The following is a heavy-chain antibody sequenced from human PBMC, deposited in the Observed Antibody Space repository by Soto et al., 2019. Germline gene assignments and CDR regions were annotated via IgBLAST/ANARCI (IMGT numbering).Heavy chain of an antibody. V-gene: IGHV1-46*01. CDR2: IILSGGST. CDR1: GYTFTSYY. Sequence: ASVKVSCKASGYTFTSYYMHWVRQAPGQRLDWLGLIILSGGSTSYAQKFQGRVTMTRDTSSSTVYLVLSSLISEDTAVYYCARDLAARGGGNYYYYGMDVWGQGTTVTVSS. CDR3: ARDLAARGGGNYYYYGMDV. J-gene: IGHJ6*02. D-gene: IGHD6-6*01.